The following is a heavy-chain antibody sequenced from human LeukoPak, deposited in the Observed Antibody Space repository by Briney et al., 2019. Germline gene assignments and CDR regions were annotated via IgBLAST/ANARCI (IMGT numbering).Heavy chain of an antibody. D-gene: IGHD3-3*01. V-gene: IGHV4-38-2*02. CDR1: GYSISSGYS. CDR2: IYHSGST. J-gene: IGHJ4*02. CDR3: ARGFLWSGHDY. Sequence: PSETLSLTCTVSGYSISSGYSWGWIRQPPGKGLEWIGSIYHSGSTYYNPSLKSRVTISVDRSKNQFSLKLSSVTAADTAVYYCARGFLWSGHDYWGQGTLVTVSS.